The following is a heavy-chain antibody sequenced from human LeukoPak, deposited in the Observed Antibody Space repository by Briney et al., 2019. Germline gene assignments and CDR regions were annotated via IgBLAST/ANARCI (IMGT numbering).Heavy chain of an antibody. CDR3: AKGSGPGSYSGMDV. D-gene: IGHD3-10*01. J-gene: IGHJ6*04. CDR1: GFTFSSYG. CDR2: ISGSGDST. Sequence: GGSLRLSCAASGFTFSSYGMTWVRQAPGKGLEWVSGISGSGDSTYYADSVKGRFTISRDNSKNTLYLQVNSLRAEDTAVYYCAKGSGPGSYSGMDVWGKGTTVTVSS. V-gene: IGHV3-23*01.